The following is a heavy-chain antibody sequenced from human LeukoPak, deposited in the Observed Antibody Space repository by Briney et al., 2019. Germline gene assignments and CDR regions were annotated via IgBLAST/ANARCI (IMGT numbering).Heavy chain of an antibody. V-gene: IGHV3-23*01. CDR2: ICGSGGST. CDR3: ATEDQLLCGGGGAYFDY. CDR1: GFTLSSYA. D-gene: IGHD2-2*01. J-gene: IGHJ4*02. Sequence: GGSLRLSCAASGFTLSSYAMSWVRHAPGKGLEWVSAICGSGGSTYYADSVKGRLTISRDNPKNTLYLQKNSLRAEGTGVYSGATEDQLLCGGGGAYFDYWGRGTLVTVSS.